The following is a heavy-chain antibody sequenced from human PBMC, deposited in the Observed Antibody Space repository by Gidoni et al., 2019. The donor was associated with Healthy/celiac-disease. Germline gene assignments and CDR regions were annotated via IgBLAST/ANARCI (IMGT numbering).Heavy chain of an antibody. CDR2: ISYDGSNK. D-gene: IGHD3-9*01. V-gene: IGHV3-30*18. Sequence: QVQLVESGGGVVQPGRSLRLSCAASGVTFSSYGMHWVRQAPGKGLEWVAVISYDGSNKYYADSVKGRFTISRDNSKNTLYLQMNSLRAEDTAVYYCAKWHVTISFDYWGQGTLVTVSS. CDR1: GVTFSSYG. J-gene: IGHJ4*02. CDR3: AKWHVTISFDY.